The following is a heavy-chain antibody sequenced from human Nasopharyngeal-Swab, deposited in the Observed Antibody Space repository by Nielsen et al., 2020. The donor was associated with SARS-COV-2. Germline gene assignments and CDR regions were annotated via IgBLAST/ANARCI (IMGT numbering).Heavy chain of an antibody. Sequence: GGSLRLSCAASGFTFSSYGMHWVRQAPGKGLEWVAVISYDGSNKYYADSVKGRFTISRDNSKNTLYLQMNSLRAEVTAVYYCAKEPGVLWFGELFSYSMDVWGQGTTVTVSS. D-gene: IGHD3-10*01. J-gene: IGHJ6*02. V-gene: IGHV3-30*18. CDR2: ISYDGSNK. CDR1: GFTFSSYG. CDR3: AKEPGVLWFGELFSYSMDV.